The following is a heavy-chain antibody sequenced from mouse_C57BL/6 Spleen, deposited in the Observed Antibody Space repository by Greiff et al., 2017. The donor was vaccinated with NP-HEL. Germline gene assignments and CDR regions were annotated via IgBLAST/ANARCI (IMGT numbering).Heavy chain of an antibody. CDR1: GYAFSSYW. CDR3: ARGSPPYGYDGGFAY. V-gene: IGHV1-80*01. D-gene: IGHD2-2*01. CDR2: IYPGDGDT. Sequence: VQLQQSGAELVKPGASVKISCKASGYAFSSYWMNWVKQRPGKGLEWIGQIYPGDGDTNYNGKFKGKATLTADKSSSTAYMQLSSLTSEDSAVYYCARGSPPYGYDGGFAYWGQGTLVTVSA. J-gene: IGHJ3*01.